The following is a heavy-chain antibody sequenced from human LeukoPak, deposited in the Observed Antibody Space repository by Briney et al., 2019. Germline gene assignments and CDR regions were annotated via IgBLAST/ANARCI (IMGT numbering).Heavy chain of an antibody. CDR2: ISGSGGST. CDR3: AVVPAAILGYYYYGMDV. Sequence: GGSLRLSCAASGFTFSSYAMSWVRQAPGKGLEWVSAISGSGGSTYYADSVKGRFTISRDNSKNMLYLQMNSLRAEDTAVYYCAVVPAAILGYYYYGMDVWGQGTTVTVSS. CDR1: GFTFSSYA. D-gene: IGHD2-2*02. J-gene: IGHJ6*02. V-gene: IGHV3-23*01.